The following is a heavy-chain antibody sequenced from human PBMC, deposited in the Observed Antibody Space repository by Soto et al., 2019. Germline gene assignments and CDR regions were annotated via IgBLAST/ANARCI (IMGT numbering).Heavy chain of an antibody. V-gene: IGHV3-48*01. CDR2: ISDSSSTI. Sequence: GGSLRLSCAASGVTFNTYNMNCVRQAPGKGLEWVSYISDSSSTIHYADSVKGRFTISRDNAKNSLYLQMNSLRAEDTAVYYCARDDYPYYDDSSGYHFDYWGQGA. CDR3: ARDDYPYYDDSSGYHFDY. CDR1: GVTFNTYN. J-gene: IGHJ4*02. D-gene: IGHD3-22*01.